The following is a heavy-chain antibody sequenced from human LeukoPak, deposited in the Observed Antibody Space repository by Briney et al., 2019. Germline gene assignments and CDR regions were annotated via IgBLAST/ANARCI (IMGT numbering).Heavy chain of an antibody. CDR3: ARGGGHNYGMDV. J-gene: IGHJ6*02. D-gene: IGHD2-15*01. V-gene: IGHV4-39*07. Sequence: PSETPSLTCTVSGGSISSSSYYWGWIRQPPGKGLEWIGSIYYSGSTYYNPSLKSRVTISVDTSKNQFSLKLSSVSAADTAVYYCARGGGHNYGMDVWGQGTTVTVSS. CDR1: GGSISSSSYY. CDR2: IYYSGST.